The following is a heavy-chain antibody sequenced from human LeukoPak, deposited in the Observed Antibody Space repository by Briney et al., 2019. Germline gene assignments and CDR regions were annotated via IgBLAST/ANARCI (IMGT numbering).Heavy chain of an antibody. J-gene: IGHJ4*02. CDR2: NKSKTDGGTT. D-gene: IGHD3-22*01. V-gene: IGHV3-15*01. CDR3: TTGERDSSGYYEDY. CDR1: GFTYSNAW. Sequence: GGSLRLSCAASGFTYSNAWLSWVRQAPGKGLEWVGRNKSKTDGGTTDYAAPVKGRFTISRDDSKNTLYLQMNSLKAEVTAVYYCTTGERDSSGYYEDYWGQGTLVTVSS.